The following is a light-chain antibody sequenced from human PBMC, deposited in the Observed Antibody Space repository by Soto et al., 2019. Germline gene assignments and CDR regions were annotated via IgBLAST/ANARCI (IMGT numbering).Light chain of an antibody. Sequence: QSVLTQPASVSGSPGQSITISCTGTSSNVGTYNLLSWYQQHPDKAPKLIIYEGLKRPSGISSRFSGSKSGNTASLTISGLQTEDESDYYCCSYAGNSTFVFGTGTKV. CDR2: EGL. V-gene: IGLV2-23*01. CDR1: SSNVGTYNL. CDR3: CSYAGNSTFV. J-gene: IGLJ1*01.